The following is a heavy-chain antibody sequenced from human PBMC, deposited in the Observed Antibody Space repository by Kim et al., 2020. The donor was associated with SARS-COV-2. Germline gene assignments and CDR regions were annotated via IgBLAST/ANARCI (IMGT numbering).Heavy chain of an antibody. Sequence: SETLSLTCTVSGGSISSYYWSWIRQPPGKGLEWIGYIYYSGSTNYNPSLKSRVTISVDTSKNQFSLKLSSVTAADTAVYYCATYDFWSGYYTGGAFDIWGQGTMVTVSS. D-gene: IGHD3-3*01. V-gene: IGHV4-59*13. CDR1: GGSISSYY. CDR2: IYYSGST. J-gene: IGHJ3*02. CDR3: ATYDFWSGYYTGGAFDI.